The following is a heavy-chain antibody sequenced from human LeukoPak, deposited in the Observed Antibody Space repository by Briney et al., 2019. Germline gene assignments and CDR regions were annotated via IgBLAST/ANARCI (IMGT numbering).Heavy chain of an antibody. CDR1: GFTFSDYY. CDR2: ISSSGSTI. Sequence: GGSLRLSCAASGFTFSDYYMSWIRQAPGKGLEWVSYISSSGSTIYYADSVKGRFTISRDNAKNSLYLQMNSLRAEDTAVYYCARDMGSSAYYYYFDYWGQGTLVTVSS. V-gene: IGHV3-11*01. D-gene: IGHD3-22*01. J-gene: IGHJ4*02. CDR3: ARDMGSSAYYYYFDY.